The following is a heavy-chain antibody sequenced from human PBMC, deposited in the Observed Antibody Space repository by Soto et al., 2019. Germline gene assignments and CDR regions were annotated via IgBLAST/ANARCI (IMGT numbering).Heavy chain of an antibody. Sequence: GGSLRLSCAASGFTVSSNYMSWVRQAPGKGLEWVSVIYSGGSTYYADSVKGRFTISRDNSKNTLYLQMNSLRAEDTAVYYCARRGCSGGSCSYYFDYWGQGTLVTVSS. CDR3: ARRGCSGGSCSYYFDY. CDR1: GFTVSSNY. CDR2: IYSGGST. D-gene: IGHD2-15*01. J-gene: IGHJ4*02. V-gene: IGHV3-53*01.